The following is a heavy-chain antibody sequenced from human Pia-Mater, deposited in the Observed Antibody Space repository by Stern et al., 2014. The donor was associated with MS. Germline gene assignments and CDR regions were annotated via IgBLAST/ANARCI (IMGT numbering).Heavy chain of an antibody. CDR3: ARGSGDNWFGP. CDR2: VIPFVGTS. D-gene: IGHD3-10*01. V-gene: IGHV1-69*06. CDR1: GG. Sequence: VQLVESGAEVKKPGSSVKVSCKSSGGISWVRQAPGQGLGWMGGVIPFVGTSNYAQKFPGRVIITADTSTNTTYLHLSRLTSADTAVYYCARGSGDNWFGPWGQGTLVTVSS. J-gene: IGHJ5*02.